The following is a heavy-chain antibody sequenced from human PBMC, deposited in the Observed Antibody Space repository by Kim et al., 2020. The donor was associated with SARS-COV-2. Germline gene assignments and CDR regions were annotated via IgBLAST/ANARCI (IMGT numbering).Heavy chain of an antibody. J-gene: IGHJ6*02. CDR1: GFTFSSDG. V-gene: IGHV3-33*01. D-gene: IGHD3-10*01. CDR3: ARDRGLGVGMDV. CDR2: IWYDGSTN. Sequence: GGSLILSCAAAGFTFSSDGMHWVRQAPGKGLELVAVIWYDGSTNYYSNSVKCRFTFSSDNSKNPLYLQMNSLRAEGTAVYYCARDRGLGVGMDVWGQGTTDTVPS.